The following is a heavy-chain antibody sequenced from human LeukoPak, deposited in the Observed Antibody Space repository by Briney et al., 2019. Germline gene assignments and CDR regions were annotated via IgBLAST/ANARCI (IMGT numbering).Heavy chain of an antibody. J-gene: IGHJ5*02. CDR2: INHSGST. V-gene: IGHV4-34*01. D-gene: IGHD3-3*01. CDR1: GGSFSGYY. CDR3: ATRLRSFPFDP. Sequence: SETLSLTYAVYGGSFSGYYWSWIRQPPGKGLEWIGEINHSGSTNYNPSLKSRVTISVDTSKNQFSLKLSSVTAADTAVYYCATRLRSFPFDPWGQGTLVTVSS.